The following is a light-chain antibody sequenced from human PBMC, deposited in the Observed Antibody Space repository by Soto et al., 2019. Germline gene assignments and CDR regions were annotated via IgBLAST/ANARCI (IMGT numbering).Light chain of an antibody. Sequence: QSALTQPASVSGSPGQSITISCSGTSSDVGGYNFVSWYQQHPGKAPKLLIYDLNDRPSGVSNRFSGSKSGNTASLIISGLQAEDDADYYCSSYISSSTVVFGGGTKVTVL. CDR1: SSDVGGYNF. J-gene: IGLJ2*01. CDR3: SSYISSSTVV. V-gene: IGLV2-14*03. CDR2: DLN.